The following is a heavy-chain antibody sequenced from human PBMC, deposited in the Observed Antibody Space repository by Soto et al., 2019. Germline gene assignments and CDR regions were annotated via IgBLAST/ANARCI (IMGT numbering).Heavy chain of an antibody. CDR3: ARATYTSGGSPTFAMDV. V-gene: IGHV1-3*01. CDR2: INGGNGYA. D-gene: IGHD3-10*01. Sequence: QVHLVQSGAEVKEPGASERVSCKASGYTFSSNAIHWVRQAPGQELEWMGWINGGNGYAKYSQNFQDTVTLTRDTSASTTYMELRSLRSEDTAIFYCARATYTSGGSPTFAMDVWGQGTTVTVSS. CDR1: GYTFSSNA. J-gene: IGHJ6*02.